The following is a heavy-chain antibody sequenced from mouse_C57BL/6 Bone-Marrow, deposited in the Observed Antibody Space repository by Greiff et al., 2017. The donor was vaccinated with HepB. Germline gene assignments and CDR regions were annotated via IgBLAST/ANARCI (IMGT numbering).Heavy chain of an antibody. CDR2: IRSKSNNYAT. J-gene: IGHJ3*01. Sequence: EVQLVESGGGLVQPKGSLKLSCAASGFSFNTYAMNWVRQAPGKGLEWVARIRSKSNNYATYYADSVKDRFTISRDDSESMLYLQMNNLKTEDTAMYYCVAYSIAWFAYWGQGTLVTVSA. CDR1: GFSFNTYA. CDR3: VAYSIAWFAY. V-gene: IGHV10-1*01. D-gene: IGHD2-5*01.